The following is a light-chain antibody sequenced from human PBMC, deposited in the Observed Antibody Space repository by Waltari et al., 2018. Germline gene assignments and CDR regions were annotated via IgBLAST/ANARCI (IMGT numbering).Light chain of an antibody. Sequence: DIQMTQFPSTLSASVGDRLTIPCRASQSINSWLAWYQQKPGKAPKLLIYKASSLESGVPSRFSGSGSGTEFTLTISSLQPDDFATYYCQQYESHSPNIFGQGTKLEIK. CDR3: QQYESHSPNI. CDR2: KAS. CDR1: QSINSW. J-gene: IGKJ2*01. V-gene: IGKV1-5*03.